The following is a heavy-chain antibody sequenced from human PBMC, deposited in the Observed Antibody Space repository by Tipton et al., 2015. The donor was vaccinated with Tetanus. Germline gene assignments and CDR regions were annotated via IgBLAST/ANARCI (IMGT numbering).Heavy chain of an antibody. Sequence: TLSLTCTVSRGPISSYSWGWIRQPPGKGLEWIGSVYNSGGTYYNPSLKSRVTISVDTSKNQFSLKLSSVTAADTAVYYCARIYDFWSGYYSDHWGQGTLVTVSS. CDR1: RGPISSYS. J-gene: IGHJ4*02. V-gene: IGHV4-59*05. CDR3: ARIYDFWSGYYSDH. CDR2: VYNSGGT. D-gene: IGHD3-3*01.